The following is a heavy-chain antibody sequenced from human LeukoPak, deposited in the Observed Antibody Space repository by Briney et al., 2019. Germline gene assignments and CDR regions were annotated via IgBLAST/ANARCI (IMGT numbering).Heavy chain of an antibody. CDR1: GFTFSSYA. CDR2: ISGSGGST. CDR3: AREFGSGSYYYDY. D-gene: IGHD3-10*01. V-gene: IGHV3-23*01. J-gene: IGHJ4*02. Sequence: GGSLRLSCAASGFTFSSYAMTWVRQAPGKGLQWVSAISGSGGSTYYADSVKGRFTISRDNSKNPLYLQMNSLRAEDTAVYYCAREFGSGSYYYDYWGQGTLVTVSS.